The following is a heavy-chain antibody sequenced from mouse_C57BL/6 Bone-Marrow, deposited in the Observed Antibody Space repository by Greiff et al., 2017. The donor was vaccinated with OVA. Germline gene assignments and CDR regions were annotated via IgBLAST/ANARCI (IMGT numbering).Heavy chain of an antibody. D-gene: IGHD6-1*01. V-gene: IGHV7-3*01. CDR1: GFTFTDYY. J-gene: IGHJ2*01. CDR3: ARLAEEDYFDY. CDR2: IRNKANGYTT. Sequence: EVQRVESGGGLVQPGGSLSLSCAASGFTFTDYYMSWVRQPPGKALEWLGFIRNKANGYTTEYSASVKGRFTISRDKSQSILYLQMNALIAEDSATDYCARLAEEDYFDYWGQGTTLTVSS.